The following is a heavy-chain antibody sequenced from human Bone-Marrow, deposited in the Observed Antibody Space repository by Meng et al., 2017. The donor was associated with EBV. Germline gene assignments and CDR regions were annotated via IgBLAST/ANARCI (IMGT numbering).Heavy chain of an antibody. D-gene: IGHD3-22*01. Sequence: QVLLLRSAAEVKRPGASVKVSCKASGYTFTSYGISWVRQAPGQGLEWMGWISAYNGNTNYAQKLQGRVTMTTDTSTSTAYMELRSLRSDDTAVYYCARFGEHGGYYYDSSGYSDYWGQGTLVTVSS. J-gene: IGHJ4*02. V-gene: IGHV1-18*01. CDR2: ISAYNGNT. CDR3: ARFGEHGGYYYDSSGYSDY. CDR1: GYTFTSYG.